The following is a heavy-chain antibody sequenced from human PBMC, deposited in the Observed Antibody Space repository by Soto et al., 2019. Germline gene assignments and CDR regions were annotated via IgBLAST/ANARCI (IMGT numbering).Heavy chain of an antibody. Sequence: SETLSLTCTVSGGSISGYYWSWIRQPPGKGLEWIGSIYYSGSTYYNPSLKSRVTISVDTSKNQFSLKLSSVTAADTAVYYCARQNDYYGSGSYAPLYYYGMDVWGQGTTVTVSS. D-gene: IGHD3-10*01. CDR2: IYYSGST. V-gene: IGHV4-59*05. J-gene: IGHJ6*02. CDR3: ARQNDYYGSGSYAPLYYYGMDV. CDR1: GGSISGYY.